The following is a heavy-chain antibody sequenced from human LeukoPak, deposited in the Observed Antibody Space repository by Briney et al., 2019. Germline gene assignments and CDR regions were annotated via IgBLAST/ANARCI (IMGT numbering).Heavy chain of an antibody. CDR3: AKCISVAGTSENNWFDP. D-gene: IGHD6-19*01. CDR2: IKQDGSEK. Sequence: GGSLRLSCVASGFSFNNYRMTWVRQAPGKGLEWVANIKQDGSEKQYVDSVKGRFAISRDNAKKSLYLQINTLRAEDTAVYYCAKCISVAGTSENNWFDPWGQGTLVTVSS. CDR1: GFSFNNYR. V-gene: IGHV3-7*03. J-gene: IGHJ5*02.